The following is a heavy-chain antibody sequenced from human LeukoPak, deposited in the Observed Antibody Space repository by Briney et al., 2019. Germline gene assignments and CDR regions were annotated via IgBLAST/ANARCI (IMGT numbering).Heavy chain of an antibody. CDR1: GGSISRYY. CDR3: ARDTLYSSGSFDY. V-gene: IGHV4-59*13. CDR2: IYYSGST. J-gene: IGHJ4*02. Sequence: SETLSLTCTVSGGSISRYYWSWIRQPPGKGLEWLGYIYYSGSTNYNPSLKSRVTISVDTSKDQFSLKLSSVTAADTAVYYCARDTLYSSGSFDYWGQGTLVTVSS. D-gene: IGHD6-19*01.